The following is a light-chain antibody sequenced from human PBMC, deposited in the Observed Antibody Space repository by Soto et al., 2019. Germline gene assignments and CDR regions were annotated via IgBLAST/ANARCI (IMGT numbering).Light chain of an antibody. V-gene: IGLV2-14*03. J-gene: IGLJ1*01. CDR1: SSDVGGYNY. Sequence: QSALTQPASVSGSPGQSITISCTGTSSDVGGYNYVSWYQHHPGKAPKLMICDVSNRPSGVSNRFSGSKSGNTASLTISGLQADDEADYYCSSHTSSDTRVFGTGTKVTVL. CDR3: SSHTSSDTRV. CDR2: DVS.